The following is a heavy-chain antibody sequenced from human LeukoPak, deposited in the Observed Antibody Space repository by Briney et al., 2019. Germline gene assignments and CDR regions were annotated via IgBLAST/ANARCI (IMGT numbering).Heavy chain of an antibody. CDR1: GGSISSGSYY. V-gene: IGHV4-61*02. CDR3: ARLILGQLTSTEDDY. J-gene: IGHJ4*02. Sequence: SETLSLTCTVSGGSISSGSYYWSWIRQPAGKGLEWIGRIYTSGSTNYNPSLKSRVTISVDTSKNQFSLKLSSVTAADTAVYYCARLILGQLTSTEDDYWGQGTLVTVSS. CDR2: IYTSGST. D-gene: IGHD1-1*01.